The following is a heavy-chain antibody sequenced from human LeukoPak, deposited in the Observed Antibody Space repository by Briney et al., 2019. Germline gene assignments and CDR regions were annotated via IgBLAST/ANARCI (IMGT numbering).Heavy chain of an antibody. CDR1: GFTFSSYG. Sequence: GGSLRLSCAASGFTFSSYGMHWVRQAPGEGLEWVAFIRYDGSNKYCADSVKGRFTISRDNSKNTLYLQMNSLRAEDTAVYYCAKDDLVVVVAATLHLDYWGQGTLVTVSS. J-gene: IGHJ4*02. CDR2: IRYDGSNK. D-gene: IGHD2-15*01. CDR3: AKDDLVVVVAATLHLDY. V-gene: IGHV3-30*02.